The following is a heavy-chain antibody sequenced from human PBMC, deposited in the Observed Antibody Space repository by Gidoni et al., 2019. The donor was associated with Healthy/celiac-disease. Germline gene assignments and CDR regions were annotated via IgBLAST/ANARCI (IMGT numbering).Heavy chain of an antibody. V-gene: IGHV4-31*03. CDR3: ASRRAMVRGVES. D-gene: IGHD3-10*01. CDR2: MDYSGST. Sequence: QVQLQESGPGLVKPSQTLSLTCNVSGGSISSGGYYWSWIRQHPGKGLEWIWDMDYSGSTYYNPSLKSRVTISVDTSKNQFSLKLSSVTAADTAVYYCASRRAMVRGVESWGQGTLVTVSS. CDR1: GGSISSGGYY. J-gene: IGHJ4*02.